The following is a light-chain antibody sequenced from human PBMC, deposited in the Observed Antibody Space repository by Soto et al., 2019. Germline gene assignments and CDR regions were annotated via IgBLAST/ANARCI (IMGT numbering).Light chain of an antibody. CDR3: QQYHSYSLT. CDR1: QTISTW. Sequence: DIQMTQSPSSLSAAVGDRVSITCRASQTISTWLAWYQQKPGKAPNLLIYDASNLGTGVPSRFSGSGSGTEFTLTISSLQPDDFATYYCQQYHSYSLTFGQGTKVEIK. V-gene: IGKV1-5*01. J-gene: IGKJ1*01. CDR2: DAS.